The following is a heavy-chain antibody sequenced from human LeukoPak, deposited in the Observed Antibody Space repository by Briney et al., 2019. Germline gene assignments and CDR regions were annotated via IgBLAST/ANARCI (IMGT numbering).Heavy chain of an antibody. D-gene: IGHD3-10*01. CDR2: IWYDGSNK. CDR1: GFTFSSYG. V-gene: IGHV3-33*01. Sequence: GGSLILSCAASGFTFSSYGMHWVRQAPGKGLEWVASIWYDGSNKYYADSVKGRFTISRDNSKNTLSLQMNSLRAEDTAVYYCVRGPYGSGSYRWGQGTLVTVSA. J-gene: IGHJ4*02. CDR3: VRGPYGSGSYR.